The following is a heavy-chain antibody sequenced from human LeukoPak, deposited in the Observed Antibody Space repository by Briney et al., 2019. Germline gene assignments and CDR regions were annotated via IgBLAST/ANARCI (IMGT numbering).Heavy chain of an antibody. D-gene: IGHD3-10*01. J-gene: IGHJ4*02. Sequence: GGSLRLSCAASGFTFSNYDMSWVRQAPGKGLEWVSIISGSGGSTYVADSVKGRFTFSRDNSKNTLYLQMNSLRAEDTAVYYWSKDSDYYGSGGSVDYWGQGTLVTVSS. CDR1: GFTFSNYD. V-gene: IGHV3-23*01. CDR2: ISGSGGST. CDR3: SKDSDYYGSGGSVDY.